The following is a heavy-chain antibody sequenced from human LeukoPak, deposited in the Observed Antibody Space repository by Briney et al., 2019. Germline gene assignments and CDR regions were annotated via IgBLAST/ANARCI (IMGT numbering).Heavy chain of an antibody. Sequence: SGGSLRLSCAASGFTFSSYGMHWVRQAPGKGLEWVAFIRYDGNANYYADSVKGRFTISRDNSKNTLYLQMNSLRAEDTAVYYCAKDHWDWNAVFEYWGQGTLVTVSS. V-gene: IGHV3-30*02. CDR2: IRYDGNAN. J-gene: IGHJ4*02. CDR3: AKDHWDWNAVFEY. D-gene: IGHD1-1*01. CDR1: GFTFSSYG.